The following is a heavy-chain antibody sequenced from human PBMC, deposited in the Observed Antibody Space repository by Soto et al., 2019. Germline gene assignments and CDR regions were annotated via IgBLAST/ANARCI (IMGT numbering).Heavy chain of an antibody. J-gene: IGHJ3*02. CDR3: ASRWYCSGGSCYVNDAFDI. Sequence: SVKVSCKAPGGTFSSYTVSWVRQAPGHGLEWMGRIIPILGIANYAQKFQGRVTITADKSTSTAYMELSSLRSEDTAVYYCASRWYCSGGSCYVNDAFDIWGQGTMVTVAS. CDR1: GGTFSSYT. V-gene: IGHV1-69*02. D-gene: IGHD2-15*01. CDR2: IIPILGIA.